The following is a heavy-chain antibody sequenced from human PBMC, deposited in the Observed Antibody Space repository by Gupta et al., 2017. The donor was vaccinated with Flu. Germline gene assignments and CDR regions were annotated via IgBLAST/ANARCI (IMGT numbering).Heavy chain of an antibody. V-gene: IGHV4-61*02. D-gene: IGHD2-15*01. Sequence: QLQLQESGSGLVKPPQTLSLTCTVSGGSISSGRYYWSWIRPPAGKGLEWIGRIYTSGSTNYNPSLKSRVTISVDTSKNQFSRKLSSVTAADTAVYYCASTGYCSGGSCYSRGDYWGQGTLVTVSS. CDR1: GGSISSGRYY. J-gene: IGHJ4*02. CDR3: ASTGYCSGGSCYSRGDY. CDR2: IYTSGST.